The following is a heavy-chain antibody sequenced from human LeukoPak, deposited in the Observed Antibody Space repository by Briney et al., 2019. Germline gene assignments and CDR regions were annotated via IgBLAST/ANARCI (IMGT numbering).Heavy chain of an antibody. CDR1: GFTFSSYA. V-gene: IGHV3-15*01. J-gene: IGHJ4*02. D-gene: IGHD3-10*01. CDR3: TTVQFARTMSLDY. Sequence: GGSLRLSCAASGFTFSSYAMSWVRQAPGKGLEWGGRIKSNSDGGTTDSAAPVKGRFTISRDDSKNTLFLEMNRLRTEDTAVYYCTTVQFARTMSLDYWGQGALVTVSS. CDR2: IKSNSDGGTT.